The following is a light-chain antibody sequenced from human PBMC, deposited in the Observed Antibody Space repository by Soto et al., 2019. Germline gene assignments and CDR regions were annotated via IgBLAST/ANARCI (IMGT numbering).Light chain of an antibody. Sequence: QSALTQPRSVSGAPGQRVTISCTGSSSNIGAGYDVHWYQQLPGTAPKLLIYGNSNRPSGVPDRFSGSKSGTSASLAITGLQAEDEADCYCQSYDSSLSGSGVFGGGTKLTVL. CDR2: GNS. J-gene: IGLJ2*01. CDR3: QSYDSSLSGSGV. CDR1: SSNIGAGYD. V-gene: IGLV1-40*01.